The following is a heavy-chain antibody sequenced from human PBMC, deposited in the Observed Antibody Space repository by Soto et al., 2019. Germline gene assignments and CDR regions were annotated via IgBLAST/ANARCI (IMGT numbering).Heavy chain of an antibody. J-gene: IGHJ3*02. CDR2: INHSGST. Sequence: QVQLQQWGAGLLKPSETLSLTCAVYGGSFSGYYWSWIRQPPGKGLEWIGEINHSGSTNYNPSLKSRVTISVDTSKNQFSLKLSSVTAADTAVYYCARWNPLYAFDIWGQGTMVTVSS. CDR3: ARWNPLYAFDI. V-gene: IGHV4-34*01. CDR1: GGSFSGYY. D-gene: IGHD1-1*01.